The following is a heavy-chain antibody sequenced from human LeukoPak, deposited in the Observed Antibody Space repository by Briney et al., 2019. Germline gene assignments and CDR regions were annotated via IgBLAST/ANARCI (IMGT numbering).Heavy chain of an antibody. J-gene: IGHJ5*02. CDR2: IYYSGST. D-gene: IGHD3-10*01. CDR3: ARGGDYYGSGTYYAFDP. V-gene: IGHV4-59*01. Sequence: KASETLSLTCTVSGASISSYYWSWFRQPPGKGLEWVGYIYYSGSTNYNPSLKSRVTISVDTSKNQFSLRLSSVTAADTAVYYCARGGDYYGSGTYYAFDPWGQGTLVTVSS. CDR1: GASISSYY.